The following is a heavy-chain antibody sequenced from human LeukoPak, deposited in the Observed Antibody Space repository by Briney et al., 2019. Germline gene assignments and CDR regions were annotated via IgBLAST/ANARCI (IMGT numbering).Heavy chain of an antibody. J-gene: IGHJ3*02. Sequence: GGSLRLSCAASGFTFSSYAMHWVRQAPGKGLEWVAVISYDGSNKYYADSVKGRFTISRDNSKNTLYLQMNSLRAEDTAVYYCARVYGDYIDAFDIWGQGTMVTVSS. CDR3: ARVYGDYIDAFDI. CDR1: GFTFSSYA. D-gene: IGHD4-17*01. V-gene: IGHV3-30-3*01. CDR2: ISYDGSNK.